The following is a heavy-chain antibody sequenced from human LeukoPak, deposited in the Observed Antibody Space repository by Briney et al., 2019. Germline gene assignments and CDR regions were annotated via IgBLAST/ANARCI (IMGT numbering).Heavy chain of an antibody. Sequence: GGSLRLSCAASGFTFSSYAMSWVRQAPGKGLEWVSAISGSGGSTYYADSVKGRFTISRDNAKNSLDLQMNSLRAEDTAVYYCAKDYGRLVSDVDAFDIWGQGTMVTVSS. J-gene: IGHJ3*02. D-gene: IGHD3-10*01. CDR2: ISGSGGST. V-gene: IGHV3-23*01. CDR1: GFTFSSYA. CDR3: AKDYGRLVSDVDAFDI.